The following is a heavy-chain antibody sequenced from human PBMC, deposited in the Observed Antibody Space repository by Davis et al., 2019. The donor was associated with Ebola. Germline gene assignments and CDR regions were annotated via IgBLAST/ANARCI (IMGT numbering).Heavy chain of an antibody. CDR2: ISAYNGNT. Sequence: ASVKVFCKASGYTFTSYGISWVRQAPGQGLEWMGWISAYNGNTNYAQKLQGRVTMTTDTSTSTAYMELRSLRSDDTAVYYCARVWGMVKIGWFDPWGQGTLVTVSS. CDR1: GYTFTSYG. D-gene: IGHD5-18*01. CDR3: ARVWGMVKIGWFDP. V-gene: IGHV1-18*01. J-gene: IGHJ5*02.